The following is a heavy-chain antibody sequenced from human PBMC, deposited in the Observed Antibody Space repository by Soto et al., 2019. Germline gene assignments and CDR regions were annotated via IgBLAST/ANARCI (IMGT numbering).Heavy chain of an antibody. Sequence: QVQLQESGPGLVKPSGTLSLTCAVSGGSINSSDWWSWVRQPPGKGLEWIGEIYHSGRTNYNPSLNSRVTISLDKSKTQFSPKLSAVTAADAAVYYCRSSTSISGLYWYLDLWGRGTLVTVSS. CDR2: IYHSGRT. V-gene: IGHV4-4*02. CDR1: GGSINSSDW. J-gene: IGHJ2*01. CDR3: RSSTSISGLYWYLDL. D-gene: IGHD6-13*01.